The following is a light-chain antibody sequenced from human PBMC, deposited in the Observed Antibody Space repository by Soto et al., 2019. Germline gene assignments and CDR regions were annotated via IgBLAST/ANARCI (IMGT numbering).Light chain of an antibody. CDR1: SSDIGGYNY. CDR3: SSYTSSRAYV. J-gene: IGLJ1*01. Sequence: QSVLTQPRSVSGSPGQSVTTSCTGTSSDIGGYNYVSWYQQQSGKAPKLMIHEVSNRPSGVSNRFSGSKSGNTASLTISGLQAEDEADCYCSSYTSSRAYVFGIGTKVTVL. V-gene: IGLV2-14*01. CDR2: EVS.